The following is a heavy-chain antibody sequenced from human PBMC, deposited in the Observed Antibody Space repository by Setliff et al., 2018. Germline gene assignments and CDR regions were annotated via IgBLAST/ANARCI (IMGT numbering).Heavy chain of an antibody. J-gene: IGHJ6*03. D-gene: IGHD5-18*01. CDR1: RGTFSSYG. V-gene: IGHV1-69*05. CDR3: AREGVDTRSSTDYRYYMDV. Sequence: ASVKVSCKASRGTFSSYGITWVRQAPGQGLEWMGGIIPMFGTTNYAQKFQGRVTIITDESTSTAYMELSSLRSEDTAVYFCAREGVDTRSSTDYRYYMDVWGKGTTVTVSS. CDR2: IIPMFGTT.